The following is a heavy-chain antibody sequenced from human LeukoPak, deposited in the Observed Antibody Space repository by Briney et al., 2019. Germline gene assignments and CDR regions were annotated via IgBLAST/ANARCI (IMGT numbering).Heavy chain of an antibody. J-gene: IGHJ4*02. CDR2: IYYSGTT. D-gene: IGHD3-3*01. CDR3: ARHKGDFWSGQGK. CDR1: GYSINDGYY. V-gene: IGHV4-38-2*01. Sequence: PSETLSLTCAVSGYSINDGYYWGWIRQPPGKGLEWIGSIYYSGTTYYNPSLKSRVTISVDTSKNQFSLKLSSVSAADTAVYYCARHKGDFWSGQGKWGQGTLVSVSS.